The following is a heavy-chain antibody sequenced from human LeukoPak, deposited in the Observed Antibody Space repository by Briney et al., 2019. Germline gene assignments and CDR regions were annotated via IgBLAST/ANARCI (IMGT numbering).Heavy chain of an antibody. CDR3: ARGRRQLEKKRVWFDP. Sequence: SETLSLTCTVSGGSISNKYWSWIRQPPGKGLEWIGYIYYSGSTNYNPSLKSRVTILVDTSKNQFSLKLSSVTAADTAVYYCARGRRQLEKKRVWFDPWGQGTLVTVSS. CDR1: GGSISNKY. D-gene: IGHD6-6*01. V-gene: IGHV4-59*01. CDR2: IYYSGST. J-gene: IGHJ5*02.